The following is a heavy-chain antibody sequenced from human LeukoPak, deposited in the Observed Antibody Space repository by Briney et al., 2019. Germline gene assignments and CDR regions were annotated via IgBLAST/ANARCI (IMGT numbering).Heavy chain of an antibody. CDR1: GYTFTSYA. CDR2: INAGNGNT. J-gene: IGHJ4*02. V-gene: IGHV1-3*01. Sequence: ASVKASCKASGYTFTSYAMHWVRQAPGQRLEWMGWINAGNGNTKYSQKFQGRVTITRDTSASTAYMELSSLRPEDTAVYYCARGGQLLWFGDSYFDYWGQGTLVTVSS. CDR3: ARGGQLLWFGDSYFDY. D-gene: IGHD3-10*01.